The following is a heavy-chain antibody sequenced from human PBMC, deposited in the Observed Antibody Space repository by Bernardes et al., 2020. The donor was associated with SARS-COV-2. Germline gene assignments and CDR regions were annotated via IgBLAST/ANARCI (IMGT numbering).Heavy chain of an antibody. V-gene: IGHV3-23*01. J-gene: IGHJ5*02. CDR2: ISGSGGIT. Sequence: GGSLRLSCAASGFTFSSYAMSWVRQAPGKGLEWVSGISGSGGITYYAAPVKGRLTIPRDISKNTLYLQMNSLRAEDTAVYYCAKCEIGVVTLRPNWFDPWGQGTLVAVSS. D-gene: IGHD2-21*01. CDR3: AKCEIGVVTLRPNWFDP. CDR1: GFTFSSYA.